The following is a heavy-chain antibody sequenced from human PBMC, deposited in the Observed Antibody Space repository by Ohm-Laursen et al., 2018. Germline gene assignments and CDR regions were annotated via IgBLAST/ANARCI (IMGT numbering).Heavy chain of an antibody. CDR3: ARPLYDSSGPTAFDI. J-gene: IGHJ3*02. Sequence: GSLRLSCAASGFTVSSNYMSWVRQAPGKGLEWVSVIYSGGSTYYADSVKGRFTISRDNSKNTLYLQMNSLRAEDTAVYYCARPLYDSSGPTAFDIWGQGTMVTVSS. CDR2: IYSGGST. CDR1: GFTVSSNY. D-gene: IGHD3-22*01. V-gene: IGHV3-53*01.